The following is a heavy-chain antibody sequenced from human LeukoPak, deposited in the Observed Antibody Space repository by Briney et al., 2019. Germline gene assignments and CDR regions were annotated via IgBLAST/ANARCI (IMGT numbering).Heavy chain of an antibody. CDR3: AREPGYCSGGSCYGGWFDP. Sequence: PSETLSLTCTVSGGSISSYYWNWIRQPPGKGLEWIGYIHYSGSTNYNPSLKSRVTISVDTSKNQFSLNLSSVTAADTAVYYCAREPGYCSGGSCYGGWFDPWGQGTLVTVSS. J-gene: IGHJ5*02. CDR2: IHYSGST. V-gene: IGHV4-59*12. D-gene: IGHD2-15*01. CDR1: GGSISSYY.